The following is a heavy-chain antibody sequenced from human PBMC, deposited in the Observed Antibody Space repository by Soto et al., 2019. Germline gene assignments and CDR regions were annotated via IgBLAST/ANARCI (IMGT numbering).Heavy chain of an antibody. CDR2: IKSKNDGGTI. V-gene: IGHV3-15*01. J-gene: IGHJ4*02. Sequence: LVLVESGGGLVRPGGSLRLSCAASGLTFSYSWMRWVRQAPGKGLEWVGRIKSKNDGGTIDYATPARGRFTISRDDSTNTLYLQMNSLKTEDTAVYYCTARTGSYWGQGTLVTVSS. CDR3: TARTGSY. D-gene: IGHD6-19*01. CDR1: GLTFSYSW.